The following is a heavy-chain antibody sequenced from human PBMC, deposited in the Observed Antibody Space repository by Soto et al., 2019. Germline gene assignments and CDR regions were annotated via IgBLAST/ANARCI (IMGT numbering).Heavy chain of an antibody. V-gene: IGHV5-51*01. CDR2: FYPGDSYT. CDR3: ARFADFYGMDV. Sequence: LGESLKISCRGSGYSFTSYWIGWMRQMPGKGLEWMVIFYPGDSYTNYSPSFQGHVTISSDKSISTAYLEWSSLKASDTAMYYCARFADFYGMDVWGQGTTVTVSS. D-gene: IGHD3-3*01. CDR1: GYSFTSYW. J-gene: IGHJ6*02.